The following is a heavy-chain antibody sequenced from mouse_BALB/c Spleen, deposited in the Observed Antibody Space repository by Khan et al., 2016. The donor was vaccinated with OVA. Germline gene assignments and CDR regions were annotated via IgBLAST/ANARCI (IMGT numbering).Heavy chain of an antibody. V-gene: IGHV1S135*01. CDR1: GYSFTSYY. Sequence: VQLKESGPELMKPGTSVKISCKASGYSFTSYYIHWVKQSHGKSLEWIGYIDPFTGDTTYNQKFKGKATLTADKSSSTAYMHLSSLTSEDSAVYYWAKHGYVAWFAYWGQGTLVTVSA. D-gene: IGHD2-2*01. CDR2: IDPFTGDT. J-gene: IGHJ3*01. CDR3: AKHGYVAWFAY.